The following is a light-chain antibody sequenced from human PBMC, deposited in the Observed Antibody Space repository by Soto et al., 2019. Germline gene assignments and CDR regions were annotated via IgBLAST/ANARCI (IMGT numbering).Light chain of an antibody. CDR2: GAS. Sequence: DIVLTQSPGTMSLSPGERATLSCRASQTVASSYLAWYQQKPGQAPRLLIYGASNSATGIPDRFSCSGFGTDGTVTISRREHEDFAVYYCQQYGSSPRWTFGQGTKVEIK. J-gene: IGKJ1*01. CDR3: QQYGSSPRWT. CDR1: QTVASSY. V-gene: IGKV3-20*01.